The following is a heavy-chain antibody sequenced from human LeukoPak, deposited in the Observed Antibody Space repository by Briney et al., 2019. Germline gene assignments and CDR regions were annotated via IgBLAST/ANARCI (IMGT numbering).Heavy chain of an antibody. CDR3: ARDSFYYDSSGYYYYYGMDV. CDR2: VSSSGSTI. J-gene: IGHJ6*02. CDR1: GFTFSSYE. D-gene: IGHD3-22*01. Sequence: PGESLRLSCAASGFTFSSYEMNWVRPAPGKGLEWVSYVSSSGSTIYYADSVKGRFTISRDNAKNSLYLQMNSLRAEDTAVYYCARDSFYYDSSGYYYYYGMDVWGQGTTVTVSS. V-gene: IGHV3-48*03.